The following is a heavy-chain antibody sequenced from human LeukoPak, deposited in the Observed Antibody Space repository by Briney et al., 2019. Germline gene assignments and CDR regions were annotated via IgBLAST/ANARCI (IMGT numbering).Heavy chain of an antibody. CDR1: GGSISSYY. Sequence: SETLSLTCTVSGGSISSYYWSWIRQPAGKGLEWIGYIYYAGTSYNPSLKSRVTISADTSKNQFSLKLISVTAADTAVYYCASRKLGNDYWGQGTLVTVSS. CDR2: IYYAGT. V-gene: IGHV4-59*01. J-gene: IGHJ4*02. CDR3: ASRKLGNDY. D-gene: IGHD7-27*01.